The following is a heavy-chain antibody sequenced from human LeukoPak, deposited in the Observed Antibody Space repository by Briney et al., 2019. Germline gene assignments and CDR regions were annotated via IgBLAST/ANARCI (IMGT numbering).Heavy chain of an antibody. V-gene: IGHV4-59*01. CDR2: IYYSGST. D-gene: IGHD6-19*01. Sequence: SETLSLTCTVSGGSISSYHWSWIRQPPGKGLEWIGYIYYSGSTNYNPSLKSRVTISVDTSKNQFSLKLSSVTAADTAVYYCARGSGGLGYYYYMDVWGKGTTVTVSS. CDR1: GGSISSYH. CDR3: ARGSGGLGYYYYMDV. J-gene: IGHJ6*03.